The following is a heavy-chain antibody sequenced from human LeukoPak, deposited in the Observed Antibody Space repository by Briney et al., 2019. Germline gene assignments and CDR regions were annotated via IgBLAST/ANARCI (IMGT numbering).Heavy chain of an antibody. CDR3: ARDNKVVPAAMGYYGMDV. D-gene: IGHD2-2*01. Sequence: ASVKVSCKASGYTFTGYYMHWVRQAPGRGLEWMGWINPNSGGTNYAQKFQGRVTMTRDTSISTAYMELSRLRSDDTAVYYCARDNKVVPAAMGYYGMDVWGQGTTVTVSS. CDR1: GYTFTGYY. CDR2: INPNSGGT. V-gene: IGHV1-2*02. J-gene: IGHJ6*02.